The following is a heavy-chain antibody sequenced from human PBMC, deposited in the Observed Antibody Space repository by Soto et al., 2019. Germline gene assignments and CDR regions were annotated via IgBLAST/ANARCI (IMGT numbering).Heavy chain of an antibody. CDR1: GFTFSICA. Sequence: VGSLRPSCASSGFTFSICAISWVRQAPGKGLEWVSAISGGGGSTYNADSVKGRFTISIDNSKNTLYLQMNSLRAGDTAVYYCARPNLYCSSTSCYDYWGQGTLVTVSS. D-gene: IGHD2-2*01. CDR2: ISGGGGST. CDR3: ARPNLYCSSTSCYDY. V-gene: IGHV3-23*01. J-gene: IGHJ4*02.